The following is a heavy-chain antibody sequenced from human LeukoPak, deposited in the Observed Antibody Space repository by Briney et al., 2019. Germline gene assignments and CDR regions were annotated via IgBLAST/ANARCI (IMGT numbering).Heavy chain of an antibody. CDR3: AKDRNRGSYYSPFDY. V-gene: IGHV3-30*18. CDR1: GFTFSSHG. Sequence: GRSLRLSCAASGFTFSSHGMHWVRQAPGKGLEWVAVISYDGSNKYYADSVKGRFTISRDNSKNTLYLQMNSLRAEDTAVYYCAKDRNRGSYYSPFDYWGQGTLVTVSS. CDR2: ISYDGSNK. D-gene: IGHD1-26*01. J-gene: IGHJ4*02.